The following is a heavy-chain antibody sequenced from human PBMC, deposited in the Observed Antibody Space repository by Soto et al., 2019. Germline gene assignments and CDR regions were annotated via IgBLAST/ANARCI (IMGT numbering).Heavy chain of an antibody. Sequence: SVKVSCKASGGTFSRHAISWVRQAPGQGLEWMGGIIPIFGTANHAQKFQGRVTIIADESTSTVYMELSSLRSEGTAMYYCARGWGYDSNDYYYAYWGQGTLVTVSS. J-gene: IGHJ4*02. CDR3: ARGWGYDSNDYYYAY. CDR2: IIPIFGTA. D-gene: IGHD3-22*01. CDR1: GGTFSRHA. V-gene: IGHV1-69*13.